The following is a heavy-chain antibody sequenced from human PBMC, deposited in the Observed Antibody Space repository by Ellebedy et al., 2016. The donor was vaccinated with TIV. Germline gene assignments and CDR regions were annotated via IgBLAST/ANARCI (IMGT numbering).Heavy chain of an antibody. CDR2: SRNKGSSYTT. V-gene: IGHV3-72*01. CDR3: ARASGATRYFDY. D-gene: IGHD4-17*01. CDR1: GFTFSDHY. J-gene: IGHJ4*02. Sequence: GGSLRLSCAVSGFTFSDHYMDWFRQAPRKGLEWVARSRNKGSSYTTEYVESVKGRFTISRDDSNNLLHLQMNSLQTEDTAVYYCARASGATRYFDYWGQGALVTVSS.